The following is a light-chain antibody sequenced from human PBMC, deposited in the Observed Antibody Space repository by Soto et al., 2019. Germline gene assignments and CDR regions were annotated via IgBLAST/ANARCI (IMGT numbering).Light chain of an antibody. J-gene: IGKJ4*01. Sequence: EIVLTQSPGTLSLSPGERATLSCRASQSVSSNYLAWYQQKPGQAPKVLIYRASIRATGIPDRFTGSGSGTDFTLTISSLEPEDFAVYYCQQRSNWPPVTFGGGTKVEIK. CDR1: QSVSSNY. V-gene: IGKV3D-20*02. CDR3: QQRSNWPPVT. CDR2: RAS.